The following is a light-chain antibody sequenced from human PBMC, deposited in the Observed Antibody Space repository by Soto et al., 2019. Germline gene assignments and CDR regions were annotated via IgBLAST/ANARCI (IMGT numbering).Light chain of an antibody. V-gene: IGKV1-39*01. J-gene: IGKJ3*01. CDR1: QSISNY. CDR2: AAS. Sequence: DIQMTQSPSSLSASVGDRVTITCRASQSISNYLNWYQQKPGKAPKLLIYAASSLQSGVPSRFSGSGSGTDFTLTISSLPPEDFATYSRQQSYTTLFTFGPGTTVDI. CDR3: QQSYTTLFT.